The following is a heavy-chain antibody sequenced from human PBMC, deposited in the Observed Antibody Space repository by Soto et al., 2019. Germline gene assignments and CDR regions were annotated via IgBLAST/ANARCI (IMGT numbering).Heavy chain of an antibody. CDR2: INPSGGST. D-gene: IGHD6-6*01. J-gene: IGHJ2*01. CDR3: ARDRASSGYRSSSRYWYFHL. CDR1: GYTFTSYY. Sequence: ASVKVSCKASGYTFTSYYMHWVRQAPGQGLEWMGIINPSGGSTSYAQKFQGRVTMTRDTSTSTVYMELSSLRSEDTAVYYCARDRASSGYRSSSRYWYFHLWGRGNRVTVSS. V-gene: IGHV1-46*01.